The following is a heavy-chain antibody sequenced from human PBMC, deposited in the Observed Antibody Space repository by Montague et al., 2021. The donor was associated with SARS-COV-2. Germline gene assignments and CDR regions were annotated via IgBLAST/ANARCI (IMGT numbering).Heavy chain of an antibody. CDR3: ARQSGRLWGIAVAGALDY. V-gene: IGHV4-59*08. D-gene: IGHD6-19*01. CDR2: IYYSGST. J-gene: IGHJ4*02. Sequence: SETLSLTCTVSGGSISSYYWSSIRQPPGKGLEWIGDIYYSGSTXXXPSXXXRVTISVDTSKNQFSLKLSSVTAADTAVYYCARQSGRLWGIAVAGALDYWGQGTLVTVSS. CDR1: GGSISSYY.